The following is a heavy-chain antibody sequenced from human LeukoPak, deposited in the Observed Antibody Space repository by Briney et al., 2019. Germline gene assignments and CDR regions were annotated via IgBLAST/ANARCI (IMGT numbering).Heavy chain of an antibody. J-gene: IGHJ4*02. CDR2: IYHSGST. V-gene: IGHV4-30-2*01. D-gene: IGHD3-10*01. CDR3: ARDGYGSGSYYSLDY. CDR1: GGSISSGGYS. Sequence: PSQTLSLTCAVSGGSISSGGYSWSWIRQPPGKGLEWIGYIYHSGSTYYNPSLKSRVTISVDRSKNQFSLKLSSVTAADTAVYYCARDGYGSGSYYSLDYWGQGTLVTVSS.